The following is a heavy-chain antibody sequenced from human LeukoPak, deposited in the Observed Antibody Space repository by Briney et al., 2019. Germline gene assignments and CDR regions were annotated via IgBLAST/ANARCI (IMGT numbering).Heavy chain of an antibody. CDR3: AKVTYGSGTYGAFDY. V-gene: IGHV3-53*01. CDR2: IYSGGST. J-gene: IGHJ4*02. Sequence: SGGSLRLSCAASGFTVSSNYMSWVRQAPAKGLEWVSIIYSGGSTFYADSVKGRFTISRDNSKNTLYLQMNSLRAEDTAVYYCAKVTYGSGTYGAFDYWGQGTLVTVSS. CDR1: GFTVSSNY. D-gene: IGHD3-10*01.